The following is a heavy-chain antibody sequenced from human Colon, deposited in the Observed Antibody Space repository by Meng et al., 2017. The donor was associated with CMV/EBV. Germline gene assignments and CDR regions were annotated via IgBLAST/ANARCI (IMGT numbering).Heavy chain of an antibody. CDR1: GLTFDDYG. V-gene: IGHV3-20*04. CDR2: LNWNGANP. Sequence: GGSRRLSGTASGLTFDDYGMSWVRQVPGKGLQWVSGLNWNGANPGYADSVKGRFTVSRDNAKNSLYLQMSRLRVEDTALYYCARARGRDLLYSYFGMDVWGQGTTVTVSS. CDR3: ARARGRDLLYSYFGMDV. D-gene: IGHD2-8*01. J-gene: IGHJ6*02.